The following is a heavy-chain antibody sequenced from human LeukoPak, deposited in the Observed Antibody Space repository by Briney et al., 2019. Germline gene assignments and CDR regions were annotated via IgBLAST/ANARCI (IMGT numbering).Heavy chain of an antibody. CDR3: AKNQPPYCTSTSCTPGALDI. CDR1: GFTFSGYG. CDR2: IRSDGSVE. D-gene: IGHD2-2*01. Sequence: PGGSLRLPCAASGFTFSGYGMNWVRQAPGKGLEWVTFIRSDGSVEYYADSVKGRFTISRDNSKNTLYLQMNSLRAEDTAVYYCAKNQPPYCTSTSCTPGALDIWGQGTMVTVSS. J-gene: IGHJ3*02. V-gene: IGHV3-30*02.